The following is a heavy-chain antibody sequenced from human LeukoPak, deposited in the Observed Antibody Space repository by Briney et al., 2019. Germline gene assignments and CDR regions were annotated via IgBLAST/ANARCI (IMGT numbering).Heavy chain of an antibody. Sequence: GGSLRLSCAASGFTFSSYAMHWVRQAPGKGLEWVAVISYDGSNKYYADSVKGRFTISRDNSKNTLYLQMNSLRAEDTAVYYCAREATVKFDYWGQGTLVTVSS. CDR3: AREATVKFDY. CDR1: GFTFSSYA. V-gene: IGHV3-30*04. J-gene: IGHJ4*02. CDR2: ISYDGSNK. D-gene: IGHD4-17*01.